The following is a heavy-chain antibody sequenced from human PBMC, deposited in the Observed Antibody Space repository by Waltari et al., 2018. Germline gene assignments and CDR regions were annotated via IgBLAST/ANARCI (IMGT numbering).Heavy chain of an antibody. CDR2: ISYDGSNK. D-gene: IGHD2-2*03. CDR1: GCTCRSYG. CDR3: AKGNVDIGIDY. V-gene: IGHV3-30*18. Sequence: QVQLVESGGGVVQPGRSLRLPCAASGCTCRSYGMHWVLRAPGKGMEWVAVISYDGSNKYYADSVKGRFTISRDNSKNTLYLQMNSLRAEDTAVYYCAKGNVDIGIDYWGQGTLVTVSS. J-gene: IGHJ4*02.